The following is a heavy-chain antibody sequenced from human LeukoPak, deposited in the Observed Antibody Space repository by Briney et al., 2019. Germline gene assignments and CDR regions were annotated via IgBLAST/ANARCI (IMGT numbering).Heavy chain of an antibody. CDR3: ANREVADY. CDR1: GFTVRSNY. V-gene: IGHV3-30*02. CDR2: IRYDGSNK. J-gene: IGHJ4*02. Sequence: PGGSLRLSCAASGFTVRSNYMSWVRQAPGKGLEWVAFIRYDGSNKYYADSVKGRFTISRDNSKNTLYLQMNSLRAEDTAVYYCANREVADYWGQGTLVTVSS. D-gene: IGHD5-12*01.